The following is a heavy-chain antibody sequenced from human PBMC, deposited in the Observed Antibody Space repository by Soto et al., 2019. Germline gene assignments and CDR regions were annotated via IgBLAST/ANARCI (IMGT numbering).Heavy chain of an antibody. V-gene: IGHV3-30*18. CDR3: SKKLDYGFRFQIIVDY. CDR1: GFTLSSYG. Sequence: GGSLRLSCAASGFTLSSYGMHWVRKAPGKGLKWVAVISYDGSNKYYADSVKGRFTISRDNSKNTLYLQMNCLRAEDTAVYFCSKKLDYGFRFQIIVDYWGQGTLVTVSS. D-gene: IGHD3-10*01. J-gene: IGHJ4*01. CDR2: ISYDGSNK.